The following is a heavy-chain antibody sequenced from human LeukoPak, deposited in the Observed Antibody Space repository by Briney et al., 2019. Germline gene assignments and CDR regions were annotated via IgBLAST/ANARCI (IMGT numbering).Heavy chain of an antibody. Sequence: GGSLRLSCGASGFTVSSSYMNWVRHSPGKGLEWVSYISSSSGYIYYADLVKGRFTISRDNAKKSLYLQMNSLRAEDTAVYYCAREVYDSKFSLDNWGQGTLVTVSS. V-gene: IGHV3-21*01. CDR1: GFTVSSSY. J-gene: IGHJ4*02. D-gene: IGHD3-22*01. CDR3: AREVYDSKFSLDN. CDR2: ISSSSGYI.